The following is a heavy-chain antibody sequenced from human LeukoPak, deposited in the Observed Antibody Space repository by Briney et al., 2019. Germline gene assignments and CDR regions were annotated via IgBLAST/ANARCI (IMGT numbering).Heavy chain of an antibody. CDR2: AYYRSKWYI. J-gene: IGHJ4*02. CDR1: GDSVSRNNAA. V-gene: IGHV6-1*01. CDR3: TRDGHAPRSPYYFDY. Sequence: SQTLSLTCAISGDSVSRNNAAWSWIRQSPSRGLEWLGRAYYRSKWYIDYAISVKSRITINPDTSKNQFSLQLNSVTPEDTAVYYCTRDGHAPRSPYYFDYWGQGTLVTVSS.